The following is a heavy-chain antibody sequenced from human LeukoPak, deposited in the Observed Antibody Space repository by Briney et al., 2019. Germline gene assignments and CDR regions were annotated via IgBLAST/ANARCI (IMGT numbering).Heavy chain of an antibody. CDR2: ISSSSSYI. D-gene: IGHD6-13*01. CDR3: ARRSWYGDYYYMDV. Sequence: GGSLRLSCTASGFTFSSYSMNWVRQAPGKGLEWVSSISSSSSYIYYADSVKGRFTISRDNAKNSLYLQMNSLRAEDTAVYYCARRSWYGDYYYMDVWGKGTTVTVSS. CDR1: GFTFSSYS. V-gene: IGHV3-21*01. J-gene: IGHJ6*03.